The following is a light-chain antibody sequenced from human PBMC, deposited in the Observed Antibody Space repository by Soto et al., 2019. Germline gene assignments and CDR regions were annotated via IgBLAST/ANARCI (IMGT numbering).Light chain of an antibody. CDR3: QQSFSTPYT. J-gene: IGKJ2*01. CDR1: QSITNY. V-gene: IGKV1-39*01. Sequence: IQMTQSPSSLSASLGDRVTITCRASQSITNYLNWYQHKPGKAPKLLIYAASSLQSGVPSRFSGIGSETDFTLTISSLQPEDFATYYCQQSFSTPYTFGQGTKLEIK. CDR2: AAS.